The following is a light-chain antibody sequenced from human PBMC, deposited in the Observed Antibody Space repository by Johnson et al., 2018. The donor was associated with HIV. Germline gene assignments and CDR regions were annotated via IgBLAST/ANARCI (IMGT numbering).Light chain of an antibody. Sequence: QSVLTQPPSVSAAPGQKVTISCSGSSSNIGNNYVSWYQQLPGTAPKLLIYENNKRPSGIPDRFSGSKSGTSATLGITGLQTGDEADYYCGTWDSSLNAYVFGTVTKVTVL. V-gene: IGLV1-51*02. CDR3: GTWDSSLNAYV. CDR1: SSNIGNNY. J-gene: IGLJ1*01. CDR2: ENN.